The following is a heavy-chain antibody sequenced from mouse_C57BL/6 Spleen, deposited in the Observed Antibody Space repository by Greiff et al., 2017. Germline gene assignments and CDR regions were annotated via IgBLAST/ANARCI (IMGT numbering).Heavy chain of an antibody. CDR1: GYTFTDYN. J-gene: IGHJ3*01. V-gene: IGHV1-22*01. Sequence: VQLKQSGPELVKPGASVKMSCKASGYTFTDYNMHWVKQSHGKSLEWIGYINPNNGGTSYNQKFKGKATLTVNKSSSTAYMELRGLTSVDSAVYYCARHYGNFFAYWGQGTLVTVSA. D-gene: IGHD2-1*01. CDR3: ARHYGNFFAY. CDR2: INPNNGGT.